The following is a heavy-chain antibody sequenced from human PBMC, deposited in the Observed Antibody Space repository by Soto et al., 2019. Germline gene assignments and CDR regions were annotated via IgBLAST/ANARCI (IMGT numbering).Heavy chain of an antibody. Sequence: SVKVSCKASGGTFSSYAISWVRQAPGQGLEWMGGIIPIFGTANYAQKFQGRVTITADESTSTAYMELSSLRSEDTAVYYCARDRLDEGYFDYWGQGTLVTVSS. D-gene: IGHD6-19*01. CDR1: GGTFSSYA. CDR2: IIPIFGTA. CDR3: ARDRLDEGYFDY. J-gene: IGHJ4*02. V-gene: IGHV1-69*13.